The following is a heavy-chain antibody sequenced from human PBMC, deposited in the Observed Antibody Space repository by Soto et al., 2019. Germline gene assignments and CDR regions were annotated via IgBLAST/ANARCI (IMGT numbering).Heavy chain of an antibody. CDR1: GFSFSSYA. Sequence: QVLESGGGLIQPGGSLRLSCAASGFSFSSYAMSWVRQAPGKGLEWVSVITSDDNTFYADSVRGRFTITRDNSKKIVYLEMDSLRAEDTAVYYCAKDTMVRAICRYAMDVWGQGTTVTVSS. V-gene: IGHV3-23*01. CDR3: AKDTMVRAICRYAMDV. D-gene: IGHD3-10*01. J-gene: IGHJ6*02. CDR2: ITSDDNT.